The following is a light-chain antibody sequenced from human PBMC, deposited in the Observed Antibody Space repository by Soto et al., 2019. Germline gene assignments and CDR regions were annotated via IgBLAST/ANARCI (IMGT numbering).Light chain of an antibody. J-gene: IGLJ1*01. CDR2: DVT. CDR1: SSDVGGYNS. V-gene: IGLV2-14*01. Sequence: QSVLTQPASVSGSPGQSITISCTGTSSDVGGYNSVSWYRQDPGKAPKLIIYDVTYRPSGVSHRFSGPKSGNTASLTISGLQSADEAVYRCSSFTSSITDVVGTWT. CDR3: SSFTSSITDV.